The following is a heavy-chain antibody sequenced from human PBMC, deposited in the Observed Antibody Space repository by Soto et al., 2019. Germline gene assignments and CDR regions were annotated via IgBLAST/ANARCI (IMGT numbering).Heavy chain of an antibody. CDR3: ARDATIFGVAPATNYGMDV. CDR1: GYTFTGYY. CDR2: INPNSGGT. Sequence: ASVKVSCKASGYTFTGYYMHWVRQAPGQGLEWMGWINPNSGGTNYAQKFQGWVTMTRDTSISTAYMELSRLRSDDTAVYYCARDATIFGVAPATNYGMDVWGQGTTVTVSS. V-gene: IGHV1-2*04. J-gene: IGHJ6*02. D-gene: IGHD3-3*01.